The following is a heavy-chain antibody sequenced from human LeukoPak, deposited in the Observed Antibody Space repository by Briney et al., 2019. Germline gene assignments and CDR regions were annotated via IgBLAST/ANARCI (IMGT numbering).Heavy chain of an antibody. CDR3: ARVGAHSSSWFTGTYYYYGMDV. V-gene: IGHV1-8*01. D-gene: IGHD6-13*01. CDR1: GYTFTSYD. J-gene: IGHJ6*02. CDR2: MNPNSGNT. Sequence: ASVTVSCKASGYTFTSYDINWVRQATGQGLEWMGWMNPNSGNTGYAQKFQGRVTMTRNTSISTAYMELSSLRSEDTAVYYCARVGAHSSSWFTGTYYYYGMDVWGQGTTVTVSS.